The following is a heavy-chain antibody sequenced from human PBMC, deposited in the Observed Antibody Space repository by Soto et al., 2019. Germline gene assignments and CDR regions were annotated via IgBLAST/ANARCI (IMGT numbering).Heavy chain of an antibody. Sequence: SETLSLTCAVYGGSVNGYYWNWIRQPPGKGLEWIGEINHTGGTHYNPSLKSRVTMSVDTSKNQFSLRLSSVTAADTAVYYCAIDCRGYSSPDAFDIWGQGTMVTVSS. CDR1: GGSVNGYY. J-gene: IGHJ3*02. CDR3: AIDCRGYSSPDAFDI. D-gene: IGHD6-19*01. CDR2: INHTGGT. V-gene: IGHV4-34*10.